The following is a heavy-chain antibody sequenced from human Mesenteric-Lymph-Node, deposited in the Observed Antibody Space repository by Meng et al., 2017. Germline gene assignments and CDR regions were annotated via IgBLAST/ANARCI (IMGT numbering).Heavy chain of an antibody. CDR3: VREQYESRGH. CDR1: GFTVSSNY. Sequence: EVDLVETGVGLIQPGGSLSLSCAASGFTVSSNYMSWFRQASGQGLEWVSVFYSGGSTYYADSVKGRFTISRDNSRNTLYLQTNSLRADDTAVYYCVREQYESRGHWGQGTLVTVSS. D-gene: IGHD3-22*01. CDR2: FYSGGST. J-gene: IGHJ4*02. V-gene: IGHV3-53*02.